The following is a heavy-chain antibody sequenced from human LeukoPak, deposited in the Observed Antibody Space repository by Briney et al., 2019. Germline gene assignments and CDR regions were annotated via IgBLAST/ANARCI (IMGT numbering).Heavy chain of an antibody. CDR2: ISAYNGNT. CDR1: GYTFTSYG. Sequence: ASVKVSCKASGYTFTSYGISWVRQAPGQGLEWMGWISAYNGNTNYAQKLQGRVTMTTDTSTSTAYMELRSLRSDDTAVYYCARDQDSSGYYSWRLMDVWGQGTTVTVSS. V-gene: IGHV1-18*01. D-gene: IGHD3-22*01. CDR3: ARDQDSSGYYSWRLMDV. J-gene: IGHJ6*02.